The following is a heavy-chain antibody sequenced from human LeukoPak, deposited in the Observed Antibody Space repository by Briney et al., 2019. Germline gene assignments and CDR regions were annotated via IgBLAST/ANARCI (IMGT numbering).Heavy chain of an antibody. D-gene: IGHD6-13*01. CDR2: INPNSGGT. Sequence: GASVKVSCKASGYTFTGYYMHWVRQAPGQGLEWMGWINPNSGGTNYAQKFQGRVTMTRDTSISTAYMELSRLRSDDTAVYYCASFTHSSSWYYFDYWGQGTLVTVSS. CDR3: ASFTHSSSWYYFDY. J-gene: IGHJ4*02. CDR1: GYTFTGYY. V-gene: IGHV1-2*02.